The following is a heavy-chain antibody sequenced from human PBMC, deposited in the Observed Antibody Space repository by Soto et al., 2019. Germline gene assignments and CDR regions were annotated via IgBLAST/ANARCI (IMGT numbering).Heavy chain of an antibody. CDR2: ISGSGSNT. D-gene: IGHD1-26*01. V-gene: IGHV3-23*01. J-gene: IGHJ4*02. Sequence: WGSLRLSCAASGFTFSTYAMSWVRQAPGKGLEWVSAISGSGSNTYYADSVKGRFTISRDDSKSTLYLQMNSLRAEDTAVYYCARDPSHSYYTLFYYFDYWGQGTLVTVSS. CDR3: ARDPSHSYYTLFYYFDY. CDR1: GFTFSTYA.